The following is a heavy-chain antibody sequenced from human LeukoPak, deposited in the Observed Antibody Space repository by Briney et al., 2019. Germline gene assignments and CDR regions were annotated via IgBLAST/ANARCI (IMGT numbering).Heavy chain of an antibody. V-gene: IGHV4-59*01. D-gene: IGHD3-10*01. CDR1: GGSISSYY. J-gene: IGHJ5*02. CDR2: IHYSGST. CDR3: AGYYYGSGSYYLDP. Sequence: PSETLSLTCTVSGGSISSYYWSWVRQPPGKGLEWIGYIHYSGSTNNNPSLKSRVTISLDTSKNEFSLKLSSVTAADTAVYYCAGYYYGSGSYYLDPWGQGTLVTVSS.